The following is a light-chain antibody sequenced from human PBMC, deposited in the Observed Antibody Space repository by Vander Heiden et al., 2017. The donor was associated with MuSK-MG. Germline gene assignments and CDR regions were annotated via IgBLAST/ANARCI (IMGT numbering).Light chain of an antibody. V-gene: IGLV1-40*01. CDR2: CYT. Sequence: QSVLTQPPSVSGAPGQRVTISCTGSTSNIGAGYDVHWYQQVPGTAPKHLIFCYTNRPSGGPDRFSGSKSGTSASPAGTGLQAEDEADYYCQSYDNSRSGFWVFGGGTKLTVL. J-gene: IGLJ3*02. CDR3: QSYDNSRSGFWV. CDR1: TSNIGAGYD.